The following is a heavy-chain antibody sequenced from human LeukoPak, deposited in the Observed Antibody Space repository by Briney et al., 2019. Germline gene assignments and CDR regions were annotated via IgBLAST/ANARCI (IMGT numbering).Heavy chain of an antibody. CDR2: INWNSRNI. J-gene: IGHJ6*03. V-gene: IGHV3-9*01. CDR3: AKASGGTYYYYMGV. Sequence: PGRSLRLSCAASGFTFDYYAMHWVRQAPGKGLEWVSCINWNSRNIGYADSVKGRFTISRDNAKNSLYLQMNSLRAEDTALYYCAKASGGTYYYYMGVWGKGTTVTVSS. CDR1: GFTFDYYA. D-gene: IGHD3-3*01.